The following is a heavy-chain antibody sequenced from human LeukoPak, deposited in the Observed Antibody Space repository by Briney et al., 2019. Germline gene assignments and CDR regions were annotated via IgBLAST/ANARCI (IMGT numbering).Heavy chain of an antibody. CDR1: GFTFSSYS. V-gene: IGHV3-48*01. D-gene: IGHD6-13*01. Sequence: GGSLRLSCAASGFTFSSYSMNWVRQAPGKGLEWVSYISSSSSTIYYADSVKGRFTISRDNAKNSLYLQMNSLRAEDTAVYYCARKGIALPDWYFDLWGRGTLVTVSS. J-gene: IGHJ2*01. CDR3: ARKGIALPDWYFDL. CDR2: ISSSSSTI.